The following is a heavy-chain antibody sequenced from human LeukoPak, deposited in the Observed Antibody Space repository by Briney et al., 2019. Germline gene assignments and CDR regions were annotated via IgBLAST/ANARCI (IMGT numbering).Heavy chain of an antibody. V-gene: IGHV4-61*08. CDR2: IYYSGST. J-gene: IGHJ6*03. CDR3: ARVGGDYSYYYMDV. CDR1: GGSISSGGYY. Sequence: YPSETLSLTCTVSGGSISSGGYYWSWIRQPPGKGLEWIGYIYYSGSTNYNPSLKSRVTISVDTSKNQFSLKLSSVTAADTAVYYCARVGGDYSYYYMDVWGKGTSVTVSS. D-gene: IGHD2-21*01.